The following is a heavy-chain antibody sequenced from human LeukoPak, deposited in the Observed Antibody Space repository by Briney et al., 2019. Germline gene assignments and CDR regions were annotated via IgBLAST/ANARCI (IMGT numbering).Heavy chain of an antibody. J-gene: IGHJ4*02. CDR1: GFTFSSYA. Sequence: AGGSLRLSCAASGFTFSSYAMHWVRQAPGKGLEWVAVISYDGSNKYYADSVKGRFTISRDNSKNTLYLQMNSLRAEDTAVYYCAKTHQYYDFWSGYPDYWGQGTLVTVSS. CDR3: AKTHQYYDFWSGYPDY. D-gene: IGHD3-3*01. V-gene: IGHV3-30-3*02. CDR2: ISYDGSNK.